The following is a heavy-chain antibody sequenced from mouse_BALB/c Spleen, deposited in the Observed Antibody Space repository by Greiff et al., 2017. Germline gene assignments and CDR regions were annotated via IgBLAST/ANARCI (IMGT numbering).Heavy chain of an antibody. CDR3: ARRSYDSSWFAY. CDR2: ISYSGST. J-gene: IGHJ3*01. Sequence: DVKLVESGPGLVKPSQSLSLTCTVTGYSITSDYAWNWIRQFPGNKLEWMGYISYSGSTSYNPSLKSRISITRDTSKNQFFLQLNSVTTEDTATYYCARRSYDSSWFAYWGQGTLVTVSA. D-gene: IGHD2-4*01. CDR1: GYSITSDYA. V-gene: IGHV3-2*02.